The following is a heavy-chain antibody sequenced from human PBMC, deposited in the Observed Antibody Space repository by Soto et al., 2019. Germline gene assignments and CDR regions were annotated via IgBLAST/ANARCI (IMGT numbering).Heavy chain of an antibody. V-gene: IGHV3-53*01. CDR2: IYAGGGT. J-gene: IGHJ4*02. CDR1: GFSVSNNY. Sequence: EVQLVESGGGLFQPGGSLRLSCAASGFSVSNNYVSWVRQAPGKGPEWVSVIYAGGGTDYADSVKGRVTISRDNSKNTLSLQMNSLRAEDTAVYYCARGAEWGQGTLVTVSS. CDR3: ARGAE.